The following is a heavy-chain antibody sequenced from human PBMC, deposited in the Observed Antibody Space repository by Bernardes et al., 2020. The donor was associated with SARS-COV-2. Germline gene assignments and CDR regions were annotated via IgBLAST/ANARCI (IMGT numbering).Heavy chain of an antibody. J-gene: IGHJ4*02. V-gene: IGHV3-7*01. CDR3: ARDVTGGIY. CDR1: GFIFSDYW. CDR2: IKQDGSEK. Sequence: GGSLRLSCTASGFIFSDYWMSWVRQAPGKGLEWVANIKQDGSEKYYVDSVKGRFTISRDNAKNSLYLQMNSLKAEDTAVYYCARDVTGGIYWGQGTLVTVSS. D-gene: IGHD3-16*01.